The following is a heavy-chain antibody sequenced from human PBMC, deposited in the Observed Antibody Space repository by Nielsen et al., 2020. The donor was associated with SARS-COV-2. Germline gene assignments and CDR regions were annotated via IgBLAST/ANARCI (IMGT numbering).Heavy chain of an antibody. D-gene: IGHD2-2*01. CDR2: IYYSGST. CDR1: GGSISSYY. CDR3: ARSTSTSYPFDP. V-gene: IGHV4-59*01. J-gene: IGHJ5*02. Sequence: SETLSLTCTVSGGSISSYYWSWIRQPPGKGLEWIGYIYYSGSTNYNPSLKSRVTISVDTSKNQFSLKLSSVTAADTAVYYCARSTSTSYPFDPWGQRTLVTVSS.